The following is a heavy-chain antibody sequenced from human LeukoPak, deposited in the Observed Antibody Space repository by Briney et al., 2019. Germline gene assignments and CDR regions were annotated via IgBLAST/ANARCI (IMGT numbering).Heavy chain of an antibody. CDR2: IKEDGSEK. CDR3: ARDPAAWDY. J-gene: IGHJ4*02. Sequence: GGSLRLSCAASGFTFSDYWMSWVREAPGKGLEWGANIKEDGSEKYYVDSVEGRFTVSRDNAQSSLYLQMNSLRPEDTAVYYCARDPAAWDYWGQGTLVTVPS. D-gene: IGHD6-13*01. CDR1: GFTFSDYW. V-gene: IGHV3-7*01.